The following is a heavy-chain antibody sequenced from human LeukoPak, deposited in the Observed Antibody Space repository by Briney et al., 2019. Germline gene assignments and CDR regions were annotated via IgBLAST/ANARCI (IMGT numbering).Heavy chain of an antibody. V-gene: IGHV4-34*01. CDR1: GGSFSGYY. D-gene: IGHD5-24*01. CDR3: ARGVEMATISRGDWFDP. CDR2: INHSGST. J-gene: IGHJ5*02. Sequence: SETLSLTCAVYGGSFSGYYWSWIRQPPGKGLEWIGEINHSGSTNYNPSLKSRVTISVDTSKNQFSLKLSSVTAAGTAVYYCARGVEMATISRGDWFDPWGQGTLVTVSS.